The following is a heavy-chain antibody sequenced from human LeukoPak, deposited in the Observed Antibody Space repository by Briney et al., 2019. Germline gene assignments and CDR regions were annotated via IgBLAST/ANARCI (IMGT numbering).Heavy chain of an antibody. CDR3: ARDPPRPRYCSSTSCYTGGRANWFDP. CDR1: GGSISSGGYY. J-gene: IGHJ5*02. D-gene: IGHD2-2*02. CDR2: IYHSGST. Sequence: SETLSLTCTVSGGSISSGGYYWSWIRQPPGKGLEWIGYIYHSGSTYYNPSLKSRVTISVDRSKNQFSLKLSSVTAADTAVYYCARDPPRPRYCSSTSCYTGGRANWFDPWGQGTLVTVSS. V-gene: IGHV4-30-2*01.